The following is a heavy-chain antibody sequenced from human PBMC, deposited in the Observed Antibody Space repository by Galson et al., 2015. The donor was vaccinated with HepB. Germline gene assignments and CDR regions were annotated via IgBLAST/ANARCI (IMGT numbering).Heavy chain of an antibody. CDR1: GFTFSNAW. CDR3: TTLQYCSSTSCDFDY. V-gene: IGHV3-15*07. CDR2: IKSKTDGGTT. D-gene: IGHD2-2*01. Sequence: SLRLSCAASGFTFSNAWMNRVRQAPGKGLEWVGRIKSKTDGGTTDYAAPVKGRFTISRDDSKNTLYLQMNSLKTEDTAVYYCTTLQYCSSTSCDFDYWGQGTLVTVSS. J-gene: IGHJ4*02.